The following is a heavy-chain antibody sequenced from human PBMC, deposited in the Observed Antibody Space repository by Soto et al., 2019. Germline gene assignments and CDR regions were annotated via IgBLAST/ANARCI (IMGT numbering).Heavy chain of an antibody. V-gene: IGHV1-46*03. D-gene: IGHD3-16*01. Sequence: QVQLMQSGAEVKQPGASVKVSCKASGYTFTNYYMHWVRQVPGQGLEWMGIINPSGGGPAHAQNFRGRLTTTSDTSTTTIYMELNSLRSEDTAVYFCARSDMGGDAALDGWGQGTMGTVSS. CDR2: INPSGGGP. CDR3: ARSDMGGDAALDG. CDR1: GYTFTNYY. J-gene: IGHJ3*01.